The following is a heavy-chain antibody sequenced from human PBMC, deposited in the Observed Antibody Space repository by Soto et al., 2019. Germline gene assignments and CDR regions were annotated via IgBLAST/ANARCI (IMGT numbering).Heavy chain of an antibody. Sequence: ASVKVSCKASGGTFSSYAISWVRQAPGQGLEWMGGIIPIFGTANYAQKFQGRVTITADESTSTAYMELSSLRSEDTAVYYCARDPPNYGRDKDDYWGQGTLVTVSS. CDR3: ARDPPNYGRDKDDY. V-gene: IGHV1-69*13. CDR1: GGTFSSYA. D-gene: IGHD3-10*01. J-gene: IGHJ4*02. CDR2: IIPIFGTA.